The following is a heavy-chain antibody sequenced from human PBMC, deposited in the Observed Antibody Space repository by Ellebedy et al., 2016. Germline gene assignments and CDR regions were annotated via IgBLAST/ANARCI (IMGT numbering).Heavy chain of an antibody. V-gene: IGHV3-33*08. CDR3: ARDFSYGNNWFDP. Sequence: GESLKISXAASGFTFSSYGMHWVRQAPGKGLEWVAVIWYDGSNKYYADSVKGRFTISRDNSKNTLYLQMNSLRAEDTAVYYCARDFSYGNNWFDPWGQGTLVTVSS. CDR1: GFTFSSYG. J-gene: IGHJ5*02. D-gene: IGHD5-18*01. CDR2: IWYDGSNK.